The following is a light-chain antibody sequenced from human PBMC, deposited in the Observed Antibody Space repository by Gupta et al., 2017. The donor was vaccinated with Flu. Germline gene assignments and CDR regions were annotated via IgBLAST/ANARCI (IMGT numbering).Light chain of an antibody. V-gene: IGKV3-20*01. CDR2: GAS. Sequence: GTLSLSPGERATLSCRASQSVTNNYLAWYQQKPGRAPRPLIYGASSRATGIPGRFSGSGSGTDFTLSISRLEPEDFAVYYCHQYGSSPYTFGQGTKLEIK. CDR3: HQYGSSPYT. CDR1: QSVTNNY. J-gene: IGKJ2*01.